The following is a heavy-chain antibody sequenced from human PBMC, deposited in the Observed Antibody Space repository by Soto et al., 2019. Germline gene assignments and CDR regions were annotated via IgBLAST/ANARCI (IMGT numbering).Heavy chain of an antibody. CDR2: IYFTGST. Sequence: SETLSLTCTVSGGAVSSGTYYWSWIRQPPGKGLEWIGHIYFTGSTNYNPSLKSRVTMPLDTSRNQFSLKLSSVTAADTAVYYCTRGPPRVQWFDPWGLGTLVTVSS. CDR3: TRGPPRVQWFDP. J-gene: IGHJ5*02. V-gene: IGHV4-61*01. CDR1: GGAVSSGTYY.